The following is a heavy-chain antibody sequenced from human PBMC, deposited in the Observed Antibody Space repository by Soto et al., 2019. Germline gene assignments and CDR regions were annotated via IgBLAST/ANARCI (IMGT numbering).Heavy chain of an antibody. Sequence: PSETLSLTCTVSGGSISSSSYYWGWIRQPPGKGLEWIGSIYYSGSTYYNPSLKSRVTISIDTSKNQFSLKLSSVAAADTAVYYFARLPRLHLGELSPRPDYWGQGTLVTVSS. CDR1: GGSISSSSYY. V-gene: IGHV4-39*01. CDR3: ARLPRLHLGELSPRPDY. J-gene: IGHJ4*02. D-gene: IGHD3-16*02. CDR2: IYYSGST.